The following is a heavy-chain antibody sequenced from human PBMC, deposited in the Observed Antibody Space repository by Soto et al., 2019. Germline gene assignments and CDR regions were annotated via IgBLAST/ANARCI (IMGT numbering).Heavy chain of an antibody. CDR2: ISSSSSYI. J-gene: IGHJ6*02. D-gene: IGHD3-9*01. CDR3: ARDSVSLVDDILTGYYKDYYYGMDV. V-gene: IGHV3-21*01. CDR1: GFTVSSYS. Sequence: GGSLRLSCAASGFTVSSYSMNWVRQAPGKGLEWVSSISSSSSYIYYADSVKGRFTISRDNAKNSLYLQMNSLRAEDTAVYYCARDSVSLVDDILTGYYKDYYYGMDVWGQGTTVTVSS.